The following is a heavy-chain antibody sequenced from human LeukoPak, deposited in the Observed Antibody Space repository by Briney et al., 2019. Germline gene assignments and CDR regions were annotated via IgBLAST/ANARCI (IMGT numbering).Heavy chain of an antibody. CDR2: IYPGDSDT. CDR3: ARHLGIVGAAPDS. J-gene: IGHJ4*02. Sequence: GESLKISCKGSGYSFTSYWIGWVRQLPGKGLEWMGIIYPGDSDTRYSPSFQGQVTISADKSISTAYLQWSSLKASDTAMYYCARHLGIVGAAPDSWGQGTLVTVSS. V-gene: IGHV5-51*01. D-gene: IGHD1-26*01. CDR1: GYSFTSYW.